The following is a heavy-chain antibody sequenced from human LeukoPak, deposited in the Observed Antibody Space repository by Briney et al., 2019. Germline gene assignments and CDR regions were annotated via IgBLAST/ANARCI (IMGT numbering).Heavy chain of an antibody. D-gene: IGHD3-22*01. J-gene: IGHJ4*02. CDR1: GFTFTTYS. CDR2: ISSSGTI. Sequence: GGSLRLSCAASGFTFTTYSMFWVRQAPGKGLEWVSYISSSGTIYYADSVKGRFTISRDNAKNSLYLQMNSLRGEDTAVYYCASLNYDSSGYYLSFDYWGQGTLVTVSS. CDR3: ASLNYDSSGYYLSFDY. V-gene: IGHV3-48*01.